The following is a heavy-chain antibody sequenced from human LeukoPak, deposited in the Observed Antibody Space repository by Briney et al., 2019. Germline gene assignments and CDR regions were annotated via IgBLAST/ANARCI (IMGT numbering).Heavy chain of an antibody. D-gene: IGHD6-13*01. J-gene: IGHJ4*02. Sequence: GGSLRLSCAASGFTFSSYSMNWVRQAPGKGLEWVSSISSSSSYIYYADSVKGRFTISRDNAKNSLYLQMNSLRAEDTAVYYCARDIAIAAAGTGGDDFNYWGQGTLVTVSS. CDR1: GFTFSSYS. CDR2: ISSSSSYI. V-gene: IGHV3-21*01. CDR3: ARDIAIAAAGTGGDDFNY.